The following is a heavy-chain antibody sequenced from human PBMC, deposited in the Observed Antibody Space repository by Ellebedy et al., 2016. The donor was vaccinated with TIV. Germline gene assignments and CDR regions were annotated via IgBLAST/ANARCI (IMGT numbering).Heavy chain of an antibody. D-gene: IGHD4-23*01. CDR3: ARSSPNYGGVDY. J-gene: IGHJ4*02. CDR1: GGSISSYY. Sequence: SEPLSLTCTVSGGSISSYYWSWIRQPPGKGLEWIGYIYYSGSTNYNPSLKSRVTISIDTSKNQISLKLSSVTASDTPIYYCARSSPNYGGVDYWGQGTLVTVSS. V-gene: IGHV4-59*01. CDR2: IYYSGST.